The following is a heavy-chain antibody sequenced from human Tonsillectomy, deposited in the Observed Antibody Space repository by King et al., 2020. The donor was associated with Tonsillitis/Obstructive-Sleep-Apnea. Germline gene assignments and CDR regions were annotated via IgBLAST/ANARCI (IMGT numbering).Heavy chain of an antibody. CDR1: GGSVSSGSYY. V-gene: IGHV4-61*01. CDR2: IYYSGST. Sequence: QLQESGPGLVKPSETLSLTCTVSGGSVSSGSYYWSWIRQPPGKGLEWIGYIYYSGSTNYNPSLKGRVTISVDTSKNQFSLKLSSVTAADTAVYYCARESPYYYDSSGFPAGDWFDPWGQGTLVTVSS. D-gene: IGHD3-22*01. CDR3: ARESPYYYDSSGFPAGDWFDP. J-gene: IGHJ5*02.